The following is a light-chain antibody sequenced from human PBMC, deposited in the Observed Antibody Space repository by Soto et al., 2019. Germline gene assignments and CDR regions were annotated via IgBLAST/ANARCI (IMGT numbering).Light chain of an antibody. CDR3: QQRSNWPGT. Sequence: EIVLTQSPATLSLSPGERATLSCRASQSVSSYLAWYQQKPGQAPRLLIYDASARATGIPARFSGSGSGTDFTHTSSSLEPKDFAVYYCQQRSNWPGTFGQGTKLEIK. V-gene: IGKV3-11*01. CDR1: QSVSSY. J-gene: IGKJ2*01. CDR2: DAS.